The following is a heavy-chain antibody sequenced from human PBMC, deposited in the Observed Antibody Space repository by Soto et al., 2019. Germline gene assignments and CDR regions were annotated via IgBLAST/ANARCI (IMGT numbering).Heavy chain of an antibody. Sequence: EVQLLESGGGLVQPGGSLRVSCAASGFTFSSFALSWVRQAPGKGLEWVSAISGSGDGTDYADSVKGRFTISRDNFKSTLYLQMTSLRAEDTAVYCCAVPGYSSQAYWGQGTLVTVSS. D-gene: IGHD5-18*01. CDR3: AVPGYSSQAY. J-gene: IGHJ4*02. CDR1: GFTFSSFA. V-gene: IGHV3-23*01. CDR2: ISGSGDGT.